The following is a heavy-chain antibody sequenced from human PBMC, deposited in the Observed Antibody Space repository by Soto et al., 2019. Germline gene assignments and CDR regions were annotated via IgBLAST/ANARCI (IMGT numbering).Heavy chain of an antibody. J-gene: IGHJ4*02. Sequence: QVQLQQWGAGLLKPSETLSLTCAVYGGSFSGYYWSWIRQPPGKGLEWIGEINHSGSTNYTPSIKSRVTISVDTSKNQFSLKLSSVTAADTAVYYCARGRRDLHSSGSFDYWGQGTLVTVSS. CDR3: ARGRRDLHSSGSFDY. V-gene: IGHV4-34*01. D-gene: IGHD6-19*01. CDR2: INHSGST. CDR1: GGSFSGYY.